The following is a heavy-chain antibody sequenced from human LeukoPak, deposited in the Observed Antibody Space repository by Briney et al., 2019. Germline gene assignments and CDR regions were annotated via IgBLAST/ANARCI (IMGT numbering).Heavy chain of an antibody. Sequence: SETLSLTCTVSGGSISSYYWSWIRQPAGKGLEWIGRIYTSGSTNYNPSLKSRVTMSVDTSKNQFSLKLSSVTAADTAVYYCARVGFGELLGALDIWGQGTMVTVSS. V-gene: IGHV4-4*07. D-gene: IGHD3-10*01. J-gene: IGHJ3*02. CDR1: GGSISSYY. CDR3: ARVGFGELLGALDI. CDR2: IYTSGST.